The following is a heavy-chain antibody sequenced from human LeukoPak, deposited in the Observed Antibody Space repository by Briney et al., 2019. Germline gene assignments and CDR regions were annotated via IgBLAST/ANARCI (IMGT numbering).Heavy chain of an antibody. CDR1: GYTFTDYY. CDR3: ARDWYGDYGHY. CDR2: FNPDRDRT. D-gene: IGHD4-17*01. Sequence: ASLKVSCKASGYTFTDYYIHWVRQAPGHGLEWMGWFNPDRDRTNYVQKFQGRVTMTRDTSISTAYMELSRLRSDDTAVYYCARDWYGDYGHYWGQGTLVTVSS. V-gene: IGHV1-2*02. J-gene: IGHJ4*02.